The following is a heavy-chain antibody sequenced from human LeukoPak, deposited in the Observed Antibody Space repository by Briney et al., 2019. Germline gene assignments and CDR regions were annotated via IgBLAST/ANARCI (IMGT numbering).Heavy chain of an antibody. D-gene: IGHD3-16*01. J-gene: IGHJ4*02. Sequence: GGSLRLSCAASGFTFSSYAMSWVRQAPGKGLEWVAVISYDGSNKYYADSVKGRFTISRDNSKNTLYLQMNSLRAEDTAVYYCARGGGIDYWGQGTLVTVSS. V-gene: IGHV3-30*04. CDR1: GFTFSSYA. CDR2: ISYDGSNK. CDR3: ARGGGIDY.